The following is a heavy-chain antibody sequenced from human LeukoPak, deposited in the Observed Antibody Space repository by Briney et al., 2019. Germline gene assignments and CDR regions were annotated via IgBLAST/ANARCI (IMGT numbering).Heavy chain of an antibody. CDR3: ARRGNSAYAY. J-gene: IGHJ4*02. Sequence: GESLKISCKDSGYSFTNYWIGWVRQMPGKGLEWMGIIYPGDSDTTYSPSFQGQVTISADKSISAAYLQWSSLKASDTAMYYCARRGNSAYAYWGQGTLVTVSS. CDR2: IYPGDSDT. D-gene: IGHD5-12*01. CDR1: GYSFTNYW. V-gene: IGHV5-51*01.